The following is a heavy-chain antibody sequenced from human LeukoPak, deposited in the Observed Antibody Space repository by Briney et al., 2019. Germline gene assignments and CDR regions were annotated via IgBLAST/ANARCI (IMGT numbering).Heavy chain of an antibody. D-gene: IGHD5-18*01. CDR3: ARLGDLVDTAMIGAFDI. CDR2: TYYRSKWYN. CDR1: GDSVSSTSTT. J-gene: IGHJ3*02. Sequence: SQTLSLTCAISGDSVSSTSTTWNWIRQSPSRGLEWLGRTYYRSKWYNDYAISVKSRITINPDTSKSQFSLKLSSVTAADTAVYYCARLGDLVDTAMIGAFDIWGQGTMVTVSS. V-gene: IGHV6-1*01.